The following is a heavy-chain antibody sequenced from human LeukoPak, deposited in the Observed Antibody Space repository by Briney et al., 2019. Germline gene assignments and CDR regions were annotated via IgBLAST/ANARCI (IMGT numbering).Heavy chain of an antibody. J-gene: IGHJ6*02. Sequence: ASVKVSCKASVGTFSSYAISWVRQAPGQGLEWMGRIIPILGIANYAQKFQGRVTITADKSTSTAYMELSRLRSEDTAVYYCAREAAAAGVDYYGMDVWGQGTTVTVSS. D-gene: IGHD6-13*01. CDR1: VGTFSSYA. V-gene: IGHV1-69*04. CDR3: AREAAAAGVDYYGMDV. CDR2: IIPILGIA.